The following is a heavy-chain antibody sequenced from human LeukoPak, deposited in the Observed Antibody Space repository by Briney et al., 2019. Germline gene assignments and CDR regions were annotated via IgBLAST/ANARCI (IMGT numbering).Heavy chain of an antibody. J-gene: IGHJ6*03. V-gene: IGHV3-30*02. CDR3: AKVSIYDYEDYYYMDV. CDR1: GFTFSRYG. D-gene: IGHD4-17*01. Sequence: GGSLRLSCAASGFTFSRYGIHWVRQAPGKGLEWVAFIRYDGSNKYYADSVKGRFTISRDNSKNTLYLQMNSLRAEDTAVYYCAKVSIYDYEDYYYMDVWGKGTTVAVSS. CDR2: IRYDGSNK.